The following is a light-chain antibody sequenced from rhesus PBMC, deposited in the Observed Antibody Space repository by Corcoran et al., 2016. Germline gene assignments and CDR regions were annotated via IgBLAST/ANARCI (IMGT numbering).Light chain of an antibody. CDR3: LQHKSYPRT. Sequence: DIQMTQSSSSLSASVGDTVTITCRASQDISRYLNWYQQKPGKAPKLLIYTASNLETGVPSRFSGSGSGTEVTLTIINLQPEDFAAYYCLQHKSYPRTFGQGTKVEIK. V-gene: IGKV1-28*02. J-gene: IGKJ1*01. CDR2: TAS. CDR1: QDISRY.